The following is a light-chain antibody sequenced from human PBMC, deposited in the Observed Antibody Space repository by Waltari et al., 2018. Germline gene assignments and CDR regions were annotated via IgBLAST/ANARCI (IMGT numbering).Light chain of an antibody. V-gene: IGLV2-23*01. CDR1: RSAVGNYTF. J-gene: IGLJ3*02. CDR2: EGS. Sequence: QSVLTQPASVSGSPGQSITISCTGSRSAVGNYTFVSWYQQHPDEAPKLVIYEGSKRPSGISIRFSGSKSGNTASLTISRLQAEDEADYFCCSYAGSRTPWVFGGGTRVTVL. CDR3: CSYAGSRTPWV.